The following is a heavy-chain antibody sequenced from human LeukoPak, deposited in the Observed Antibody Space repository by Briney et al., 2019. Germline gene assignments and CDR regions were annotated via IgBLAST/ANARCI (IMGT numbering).Heavy chain of an antibody. J-gene: IGHJ4*02. D-gene: IGHD4-11*01. V-gene: IGHV1-46*01. CDR3: ARGGNYGLGY. Sequence: WMGIINPSGGSTSYAQKFQGTVSMTRDMSTSTVYMELSSLRSEDTAVYYCARGGNYGLGYWGQGTLVTVSS. CDR2: INPSGGST.